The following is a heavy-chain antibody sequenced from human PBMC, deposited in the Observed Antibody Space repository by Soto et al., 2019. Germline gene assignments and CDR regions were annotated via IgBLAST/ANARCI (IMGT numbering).Heavy chain of an antibody. D-gene: IGHD3-10*01. CDR2: INHSGST. V-gene: IGHV4-34*01. J-gene: IGHJ5*02. CDR1: GGSIRSGGYS. Sequence: SETLSLTCAVSGGSIRSGGYSWSWIRQPPGKGLEWIGEINHSGSTNYNPSLKSRVTISVDTSKNQFSLKLSSVTAADTAVYYCAKTMAMVRGVKGWFDPWGQGTLVTVSS. CDR3: AKTMAMVRGVKGWFDP.